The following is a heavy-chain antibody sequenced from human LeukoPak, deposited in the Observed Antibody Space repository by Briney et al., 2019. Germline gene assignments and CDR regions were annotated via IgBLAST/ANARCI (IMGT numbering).Heavy chain of an antibody. CDR3: ARDRLVIAAHRRRIYYYYGMDV. J-gene: IGHJ6*02. CDR2: INPSGGST. D-gene: IGHD6-6*01. V-gene: IGHV1-46*01. Sequence: GASVKVSCKASGYTFTSYYMHWVRQAPGQGLEWMGIINPSGGSTSYAQKFQGRVTMTRDTSTSTVYMELSSLRSEDTAVYYCARDRLVIAAHRRRIYYYYGMDVWGQGTTVTVSS. CDR1: GYTFTSYY.